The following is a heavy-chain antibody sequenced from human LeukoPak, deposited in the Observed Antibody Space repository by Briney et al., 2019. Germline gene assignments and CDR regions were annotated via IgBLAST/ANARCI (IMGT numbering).Heavy chain of an antibody. CDR3: ARDLPYSGSSPTI. J-gene: IGHJ3*02. D-gene: IGHD1-26*01. V-gene: IGHV3-11*01. Sequence: AGGSLRLSCAASGFTFSDYYMSWIRQAPGKGLEWVSYISSSGSTIYYADSVKGRFTISRDNAKNSLYLQMNSLRAEDTAVYYCARDLPYSGSSPTIWDQGTMVIVSS. CDR2: ISSSGSTI. CDR1: GFTFSDYY.